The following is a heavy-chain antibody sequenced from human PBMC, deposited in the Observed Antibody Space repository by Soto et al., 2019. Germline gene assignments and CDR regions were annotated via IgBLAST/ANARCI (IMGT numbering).Heavy chain of an antibody. CDR2: IYPGDSDT. CDR3: ARHYDSSSLEYYYYGMDV. Sequence: GASLKISCNGSGYSFTIYCNCLVRPMPGKVLYWMWIIYPGDSDTRYSPSFQGEVTISADKSISTAYLQWSSLKASDTAMYYCARHYDSSSLEYYYYGMDVWGQGTTVTVSS. CDR1: GYSFTIYC. J-gene: IGHJ6*02. V-gene: IGHV5-51*01. D-gene: IGHD3-22*01.